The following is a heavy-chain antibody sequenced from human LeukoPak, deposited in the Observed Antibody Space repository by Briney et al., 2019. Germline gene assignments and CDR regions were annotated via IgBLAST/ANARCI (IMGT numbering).Heavy chain of an antibody. CDR1: GFPYRRYH. J-gene: IGHJ4*02. V-gene: IGHV3-7*01. CDR3: AKEKTTVTTSLFGY. Sequence: PGGPLRLSCRPSGFPYRRYHVSWVREAPRKGLEGVANIKQDGSEKYSVSSVKGRSTISRDNDNTSLYLQMNSLRAEDTAVYYCAKEKTTVTTSLFGYWGQGTLVTVSS. D-gene: IGHD4-17*01. CDR2: IKQDGSEK.